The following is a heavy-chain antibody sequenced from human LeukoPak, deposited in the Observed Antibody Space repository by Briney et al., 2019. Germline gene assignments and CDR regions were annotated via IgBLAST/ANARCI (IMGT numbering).Heavy chain of an antibody. CDR3: AKGGYSYYYYMDV. CDR1: GFTFSSYG. J-gene: IGHJ6*03. D-gene: IGHD2-21*01. CDR2: IRYDGSNK. V-gene: IGHV3-30*02. Sequence: GGSLRLSCAASGFTFSSYGMHWVRQAPGKGLEWVAFIRYDGSNKYYADSVKGRFTISRDNSKNTLYLQMNSLRAEDTAVYYCAKGGYSYYYYMDVWGKGTTVTVSS.